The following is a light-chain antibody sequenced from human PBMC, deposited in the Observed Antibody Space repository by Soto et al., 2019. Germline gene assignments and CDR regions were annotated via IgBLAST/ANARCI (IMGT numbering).Light chain of an antibody. CDR2: GTS. CDR3: QQYDNWPQT. CDR1: QGVSIN. V-gene: IGKV3-15*01. J-gene: IGKJ2*01. Sequence: EIVMTQSPATLSVSPGERATLSCRASQGVSINLAWSQQKPGQSPRLLIYGTSTRATGIPARFSGSGSGTEFTLTINSLQSEDFAVYFCQQYDNWPQTFGQGTKVDIK.